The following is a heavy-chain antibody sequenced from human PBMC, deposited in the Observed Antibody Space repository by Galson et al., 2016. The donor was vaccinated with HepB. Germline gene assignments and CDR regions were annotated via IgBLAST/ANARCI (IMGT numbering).Heavy chain of an antibody. V-gene: IGHV4-59*01. CDR3: ARGVGARGLYYWYFDL. CDR2: IYYSGTT. D-gene: IGHD1-26*01. Sequence: TLSLTCTVSGGSISSYYWSWIRQPPGKGLEWIGYIYYSGTTKYNPSLKSRVTISVDTSKNQFSLKLRSVTAADTAVYYCARGVGARGLYYWYFDLWGRGTLVTVSS. CDR1: GGSISSYY. J-gene: IGHJ2*01.